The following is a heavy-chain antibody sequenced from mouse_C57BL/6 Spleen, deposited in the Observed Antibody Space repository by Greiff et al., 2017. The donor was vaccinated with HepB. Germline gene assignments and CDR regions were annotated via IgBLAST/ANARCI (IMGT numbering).Heavy chain of an antibody. CDR1: GFTFSDYG. CDR2: ISSGSSTI. V-gene: IGHV5-17*01. Sequence: EVNLVESGGGLVKPGGSLKLSCAASGFTFSDYGMHWVRQAPEKGLEWVAYISSGSSTIYYADTVKGRFTISRDNAKNTLFLQMTSLRSEDTAMYYCARDYSNYAYYFDYWGQGTTLTVSS. CDR3: ARDYSNYAYYFDY. J-gene: IGHJ2*01. D-gene: IGHD2-5*01.